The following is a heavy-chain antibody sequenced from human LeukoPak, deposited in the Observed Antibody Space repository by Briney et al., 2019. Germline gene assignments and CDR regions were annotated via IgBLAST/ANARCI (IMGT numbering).Heavy chain of an antibody. V-gene: IGHV4-4*07. Sequence: SETLSLTCTVSGGSISSYYWSWIRQPAGKGLEWIGRIYTSGSTNYNPSLKSRVTMSVDTSKNQFSLKLSSVTAADTAAYYCARSTFDYGDFDYWGQGTLVTVSS. J-gene: IGHJ4*02. CDR2: IYTSGST. CDR1: GGSISSYY. CDR3: ARSTFDYGDFDY. D-gene: IGHD4-17*01.